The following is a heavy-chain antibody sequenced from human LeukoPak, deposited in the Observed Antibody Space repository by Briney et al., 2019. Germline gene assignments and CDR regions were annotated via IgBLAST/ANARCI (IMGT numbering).Heavy chain of an antibody. CDR2: IYYSGST. CDR1: GGSISSYY. D-gene: IGHD1-14*01. CDR3: ARDRTGWASDY. Sequence: SETLSLTCTVSGGSISSYYWSWIRQPPGKGLEWIGYIYYSGSTYYNPSLKSRVTISVDTSKNQFSLTLSYLTAADTAVYYCARDRTGWASDYWGQGILVTVSS. V-gene: IGHV4-59*12. J-gene: IGHJ4*02.